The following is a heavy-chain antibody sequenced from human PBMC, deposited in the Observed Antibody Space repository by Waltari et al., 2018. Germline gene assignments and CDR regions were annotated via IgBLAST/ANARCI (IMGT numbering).Heavy chain of an antibody. Sequence: QVQLVQSGAEVKKPGASVKVSCKASGYTFTSYAMHWVRQAPGQRLEWMGWINAGNGNTKYSQEFQGRVTITRDTSASTAYMELSSLRSEDMAVYYCARGIESMYDSSGGPHFDLWGRGTLVTVSS. CDR1: GYTFTSYA. V-gene: IGHV1-3*03. J-gene: IGHJ2*01. D-gene: IGHD3-22*01. CDR2: INAGNGNT. CDR3: ARGIESMYDSSGGPHFDL.